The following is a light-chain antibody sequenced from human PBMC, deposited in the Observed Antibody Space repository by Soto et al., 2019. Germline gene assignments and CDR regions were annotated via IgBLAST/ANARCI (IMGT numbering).Light chain of an antibody. CDR3: MQALQTPLT. V-gene: IGKV2-28*01. J-gene: IGKJ4*01. CDR2: LGS. Sequence: DIVMTQSPLSLPVTPGEPASISCRSSQSLLHSSGYNYLDWYLQKPGQSPQLLIHLGSIRASGVPERFSGSGSGTDFTLKISRVEAEDVGVYYCMQALQTPLTFGGGTKVEIK. CDR1: QSLLHSSGYNY.